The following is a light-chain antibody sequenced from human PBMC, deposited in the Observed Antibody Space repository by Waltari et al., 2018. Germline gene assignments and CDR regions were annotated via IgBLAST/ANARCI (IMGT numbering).Light chain of an antibody. CDR2: GAS. CDR3: QHYNNWPQ. V-gene: IGKV3-15*01. CDR1: QTVSSN. J-gene: IGKJ1*01. Sequence: EIVMTQSPATLSVSPGERATLSCRASQTVSSNLAWYQQKPGQAPRLLIYGASTRATGIPARFSGSGSGTEFTLTISSLQSEDFALYYCQHYNNWPQFGQGTKVEIK.